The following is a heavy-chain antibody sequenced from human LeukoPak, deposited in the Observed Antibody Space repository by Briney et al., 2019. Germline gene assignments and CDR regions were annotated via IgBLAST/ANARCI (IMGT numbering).Heavy chain of an antibody. Sequence: GGTLRLSCAASGFTFSSYAMSWVRQAPGKGLEWVSGISWNSGSIGYADSVKGRFTISRDNAKNSLYLQMNSLRAEDMALYYCAKGDCSSTSCLLPLVYWGQGTLVTVSS. J-gene: IGHJ4*02. CDR2: ISWNSGSI. CDR1: GFTFSSYA. D-gene: IGHD2-2*01. V-gene: IGHV3-9*03. CDR3: AKGDCSSTSCLLPLVY.